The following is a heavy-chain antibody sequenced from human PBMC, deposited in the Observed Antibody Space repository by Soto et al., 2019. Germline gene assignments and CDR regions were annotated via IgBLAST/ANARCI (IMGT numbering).Heavy chain of an antibody. J-gene: IGHJ6*02. D-gene: IGHD3-22*01. CDR1: GFTFSSYS. CDR2: ISCTTSYI. Sequence: EVQLVESGGGLVKPGGSLRLSCAASGFTFSSYSMNWVRQAPGKGLEWVSSISCTTSYIYYADSVKGRFTISRDNAKNSLYLQMNSLRAEDTAVYYCARVVDYCDPYYYYGTHVWGQGTTVTVSS. V-gene: IGHV3-21*01. CDR3: ARVVDYCDPYYYYGTHV.